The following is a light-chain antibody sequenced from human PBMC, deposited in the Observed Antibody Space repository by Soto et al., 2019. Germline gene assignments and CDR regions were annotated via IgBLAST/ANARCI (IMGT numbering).Light chain of an antibody. CDR2: DVS. J-gene: IGLJ2*01. Sequence: QSALTQPASVSGSPGQSITISCTGTSSDVGGYNSVSWYQQHPGKAPKLIIYDVSNRPSGVSSRFSGSKSGNTASLTISGRQAEDEAEYYCSSYTSSSTPWVFGGGTKVTVL. V-gene: IGLV2-14*01. CDR3: SSYTSSSTPWV. CDR1: SSDVGGYNS.